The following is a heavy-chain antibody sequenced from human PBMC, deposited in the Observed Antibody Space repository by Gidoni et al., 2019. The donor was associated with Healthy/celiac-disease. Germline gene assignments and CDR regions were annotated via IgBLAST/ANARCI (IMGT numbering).Heavy chain of an antibody. CDR3: GRSYGDTPPYYYYGMDV. CDR1: GYTFTGSY. Sequence: QVQLVQSGAEVKKPGASVKVSCKASGYTFTGSYMHWVRQAPGQGLEWMGWINPNSGGTNYAQKFQGRVTMTRDTSISTAYMELSRPRSDDTAVYYCGRSYGDTPPYYYYGMDVWGQGTTVTVSS. D-gene: IGHD4-17*01. V-gene: IGHV1-2*02. CDR2: INPNSGGT. J-gene: IGHJ6*02.